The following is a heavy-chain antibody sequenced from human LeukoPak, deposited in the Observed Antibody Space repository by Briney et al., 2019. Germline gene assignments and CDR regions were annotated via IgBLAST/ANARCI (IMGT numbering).Heavy chain of an antibody. V-gene: IGHV3-74*01. CDR1: GFTFSSYW. D-gene: IGHD3-3*01. CDR2: INSDGSST. J-gene: IGHJ6*02. CDR3: AREPYDFWSGYPYYYYYGMDV. Sequence: GGSLRLSCAASGFTFSSYWMHWVRQAPGKGLVWVSRINSDGSSTSYADSVKGRFTISRDNAKNTLYLQMNSLRAEDTAVYYCAREPYDFWSGYPYYYYYGMDVWGQGTTVTVSS.